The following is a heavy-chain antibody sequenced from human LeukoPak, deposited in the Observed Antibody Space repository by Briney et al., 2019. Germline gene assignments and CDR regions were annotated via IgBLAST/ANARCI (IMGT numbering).Heavy chain of an antibody. D-gene: IGHD6-13*01. CDR1: GFTFSSYS. Sequence: GGSLRLSCAASGFTFSSYSMNWVRQAPGKGLEWVSYISSSSSTIYYADSVKGRFTISRDNAKNSLYLQMNSLRAEDTAVYYCAREIGSSSWSAYGMDVWGQGTTVTVSS. CDR3: AREIGSSSWSAYGMDV. V-gene: IGHV3-48*04. CDR2: ISSSSSTI. J-gene: IGHJ6*02.